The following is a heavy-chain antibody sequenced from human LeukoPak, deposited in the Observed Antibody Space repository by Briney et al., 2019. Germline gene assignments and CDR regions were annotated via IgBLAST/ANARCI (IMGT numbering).Heavy chain of an antibody. D-gene: IGHD3-22*01. CDR3: AKDPRDSIDY. CDR1: GFTLSSYG. J-gene: IGHJ4*02. Sequence: GGSLRLSCAASGFTLSSYGMHWVRQAPGKGLEWVAFIRYDGSNKYYADSVKGRFTISRDNSKNTLYLQMNSLRAEDTAVYYCAKDPRDSIDYWGQGTLVTVSS. CDR2: IRYDGSNK. V-gene: IGHV3-30*02.